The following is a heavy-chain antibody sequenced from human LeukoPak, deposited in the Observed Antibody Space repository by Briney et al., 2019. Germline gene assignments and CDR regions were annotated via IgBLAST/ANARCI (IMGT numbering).Heavy chain of an antibody. CDR2: IIPIFGTA. J-gene: IGHJ4*02. V-gene: IGHV1-69*13. CDR3: AAAAAGRNPADY. CDR1: GYTFTSYG. Sequence: SVKVSCKASGYTFTSYGISWVRQAPGQGLEWMGGIIPIFGTANYAQKFQGRVTITADESTSTAYMELSSLRSEDTAVYYCAAAAAGRNPADYWGQGTLVTVSS. D-gene: IGHD6-13*01.